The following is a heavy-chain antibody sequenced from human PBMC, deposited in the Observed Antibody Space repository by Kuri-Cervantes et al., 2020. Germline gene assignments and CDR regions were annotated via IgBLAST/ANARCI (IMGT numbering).Heavy chain of an antibody. CDR1: GYTFTSYA. D-gene: IGHD1-1*01. J-gene: IGHJ3*02. V-gene: IGHV7-4-1*02. Sequence: ASVKVSCKASGYTFTSYAMNWVRQAPGQGLEWMGWINTNIGNPTYAQGFTGRFVFSLDTSVSTAYLQISSLKAEDTAVYYCARDHDWNDELGAFDIWGQGTMVTVSS. CDR2: INTNIGNP. CDR3: ARDHDWNDELGAFDI.